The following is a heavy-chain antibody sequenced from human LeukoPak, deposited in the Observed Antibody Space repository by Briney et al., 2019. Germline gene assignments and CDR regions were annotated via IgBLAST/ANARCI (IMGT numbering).Heavy chain of an antibody. D-gene: IGHD2-8*01. V-gene: IGHV3-9*01. J-gene: IGHJ3*02. CDR3: AKDTKKYCTNGVCYWHAFDI. CDR2: ISWNSGSI. CDR1: GFTFDDYA. Sequence: GGSLRLSCAASGFTFDDYAMHWVRQAPGKGLEWVSGISWNSGSIGYADSVKGRFTISRDNAKNSLYLQMNSLRAEDTALYYCAKDTKKYCTNGVCYWHAFDIWGQGTMVTVSS.